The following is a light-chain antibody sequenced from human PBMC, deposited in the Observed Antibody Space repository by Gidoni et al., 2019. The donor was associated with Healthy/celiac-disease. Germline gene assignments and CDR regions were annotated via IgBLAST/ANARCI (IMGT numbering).Light chain of an antibody. CDR1: SSDVGGYHY. V-gene: IGLV2-14*03. Sequence: QSALTQPASVSGSPGQSITISCTGTSSDVGGYHYVSWYQQHPGKAPKLMIYDVSNRPSGVSNRFSGSKSGNTASLTISGLQAEDEADYYCSSYTSSSTVVFGGETKLTVL. J-gene: IGLJ2*01. CDR3: SSYTSSSTVV. CDR2: DVS.